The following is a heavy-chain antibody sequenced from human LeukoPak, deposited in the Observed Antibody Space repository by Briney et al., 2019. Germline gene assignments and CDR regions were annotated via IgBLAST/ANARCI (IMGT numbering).Heavy chain of an antibody. CDR1: GGSISSGSYY. D-gene: IGHD3-3*01. CDR2: IYTNGST. V-gene: IGHV4-61*02. J-gene: IGHJ5*02. Sequence: PSETLSLTCTVSGGSISSGSYYWSWIRQPAGKGLEWIGRIYTNGSTNYNPSLKSRVTISVDTSKNQFSLKLSSVTAADTAVYYCARGPHLNDFWSGSYNWFDPWGQGTLVTVSS. CDR3: ARGPHLNDFWSGSYNWFDP.